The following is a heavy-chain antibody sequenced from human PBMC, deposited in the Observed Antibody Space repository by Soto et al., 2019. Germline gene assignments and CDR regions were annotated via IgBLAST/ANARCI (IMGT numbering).Heavy chain of an antibody. J-gene: IGHJ5*02. D-gene: IGHD6-13*01. CDR3: ARASGYSSSWYGYWFDP. CDR1: GGSISSYY. Sequence: PSETLSLTCTVSGGSISSYYWSWIRQPPGKGLEWIGYIYYSGSTNYNPSLKSRVTISVDTSKNQFSLKLSSVTAADTAVYYCARASGYSSSWYGYWFDPWGQGTLVTVSS. V-gene: IGHV4-59*01. CDR2: IYYSGST.